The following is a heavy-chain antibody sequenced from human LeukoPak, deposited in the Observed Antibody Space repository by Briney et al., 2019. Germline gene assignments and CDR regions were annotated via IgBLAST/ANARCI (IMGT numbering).Heavy chain of an antibody. CDR1: GFTFSSYA. J-gene: IGHJ4*02. D-gene: IGHD6-19*01. V-gene: IGHV3-30*04. CDR3: ARELSGWYYFDY. CDR2: ISYDGSNK. Sequence: GRSLRLSCAASGFTFSSYAMHWVRQAPGKGLEWVAVISYDGSNKYYADSVKRRFTISRDNSKNTLFLQMNSLRAEDTAVYYCARELSGWYYFDYWGQGTLVTVSS.